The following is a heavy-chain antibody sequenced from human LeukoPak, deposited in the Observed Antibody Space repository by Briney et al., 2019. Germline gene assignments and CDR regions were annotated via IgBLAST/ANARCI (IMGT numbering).Heavy chain of an antibody. CDR3: AKDMGYSSPSGGALDY. D-gene: IGHD6-6*01. V-gene: IGHV3-9*01. CDR1: GFTFDDYA. CDR2: ISWNSGSI. Sequence: GGSLRLSCAASGFTFDDYAMHWVRQAPGKGLEWVSGISWNSGSIGYADSVKGRFTISRDNAKNSLYLQMNSLRAEDTALYYCAKDMGYSSPSGGALDYWGQGTLVTVSS. J-gene: IGHJ4*02.